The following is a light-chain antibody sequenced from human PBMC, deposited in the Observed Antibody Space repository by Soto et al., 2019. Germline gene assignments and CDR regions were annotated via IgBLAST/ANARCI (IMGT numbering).Light chain of an antibody. Sequence: QSTLTQSASVSGSPVRSITISCTGTSSDVGGYNYVSWYQQHPGKAPKLMIYEVSNRPSGVSNRFSGSKSGNTASLTISGLQAEDEADYYCSSYTSSSTLVFGTGTKVTVL. J-gene: IGLJ1*01. V-gene: IGLV2-14*01. CDR3: SSYTSSSTLV. CDR2: EVS. CDR1: SSDVGGYNY.